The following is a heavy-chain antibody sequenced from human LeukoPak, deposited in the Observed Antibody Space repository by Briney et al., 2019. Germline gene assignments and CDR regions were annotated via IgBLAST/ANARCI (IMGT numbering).Heavy chain of an antibody. CDR2: IDPSDSYT. CDR3: ARHQLLGPCFKGVCSDAFDI. D-gene: IGHD2-8*01. V-gene: IGHV5-10-1*01. CDR1: GYRFTSYW. Sequence: GESLKISCKGSGYRFTSYWISWVRQMPGKGLEWMGRIDPSDSYTNYSPSFQGHLTISTDKSISTAYLQWSSLKASDTAMYYCARHQLLGPCFKGVCSDAFDIWGQGTMVTVSS. J-gene: IGHJ3*02.